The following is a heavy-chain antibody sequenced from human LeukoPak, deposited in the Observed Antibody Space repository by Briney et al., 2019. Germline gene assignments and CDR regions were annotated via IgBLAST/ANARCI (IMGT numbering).Heavy chain of an antibody. CDR2: INHSGST. CDR1: GGSFSGYY. D-gene: IGHD2-21*01. Sequence: PSETLSLTCAVYGGSFSGYYWSWIRQPPGKGLEWIGEINHSGSTNYNPSLKSRVTISVDTSKNQFSLKLSSVTAADTAVYYCARYDNEVVVEVPYDAFDIWGQGTMVTVSS. J-gene: IGHJ3*02. CDR3: ARYDNEVVVEVPYDAFDI. V-gene: IGHV4-34*09.